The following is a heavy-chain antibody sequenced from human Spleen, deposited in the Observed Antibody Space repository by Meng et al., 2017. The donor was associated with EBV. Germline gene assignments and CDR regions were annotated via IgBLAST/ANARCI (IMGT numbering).Heavy chain of an antibody. CDR1: GGSFSDYY. CDR2: INHVGST. J-gene: IGHJ4*02. D-gene: IGHD3-9*01. Sequence: QVHLQQWGAGLLEPSETLSLTCAVYGGSFSDYYWSWIRQPPGKGLEWIGEINHVGSTNYNPSLKSRVIMSVDTSKNQFSLRLSSVTAADAAVYYCARTLRERLFDWFWSQGTLVTVSS. V-gene: IGHV4-34*01. CDR3: ARTLRERLFDWF.